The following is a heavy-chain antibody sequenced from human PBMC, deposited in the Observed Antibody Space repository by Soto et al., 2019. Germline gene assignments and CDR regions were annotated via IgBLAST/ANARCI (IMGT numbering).Heavy chain of an antibody. CDR1: GFTFNTYG. J-gene: IGHJ3*02. D-gene: IGHD3-22*01. CDR2: ISYDGSNK. Sequence: PGGSLRLSCTSSGFTFNTYGMFWARQAPGKGLEWVAVISYDGSNKYYADSVKGRFTISRDNSKNTLYLQMNSLRAEDTAVYYCARDRGDYYDSSGYPHDAFDIWGQGTMVTVSS. V-gene: IGHV3-30*19. CDR3: ARDRGDYYDSSGYPHDAFDI.